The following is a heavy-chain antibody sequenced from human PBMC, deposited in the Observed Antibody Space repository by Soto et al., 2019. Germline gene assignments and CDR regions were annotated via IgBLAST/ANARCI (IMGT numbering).Heavy chain of an antibody. CDR3: ARECSAPYYCGSGTALDY. J-gene: IGHJ4*02. CDR1: GFTFSSYG. D-gene: IGHD3-10*01. V-gene: IGHV3-33*01. CDR2: IWYDGSNK. Sequence: QVQLVESGGGVVQPGRSLRLSCAASGFTFSSYGMHWVRQAPGKGLEWVAVIWYDGSNKNYADSVKGRFTISRDNSQNPVQLQMNSVRAEATAVCYWARECSAPYYCGSGTALDYWGQGTLVPVSS.